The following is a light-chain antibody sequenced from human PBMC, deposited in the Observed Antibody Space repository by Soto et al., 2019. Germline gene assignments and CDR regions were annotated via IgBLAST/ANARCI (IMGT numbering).Light chain of an antibody. J-gene: IGKJ2*01. V-gene: IGKV3-15*01. CDR1: QSVSSK. Sequence: EIVMTQSQVTLSVSPGERATLSSRASQSVSSKLAWYQQKPGQAPRLLIYGASTRATGIPARFSGSGSGTEFTLSISSLQSEDFAVYYCQQYNDWPQTFGQGTKLEIK. CDR3: QQYNDWPQT. CDR2: GAS.